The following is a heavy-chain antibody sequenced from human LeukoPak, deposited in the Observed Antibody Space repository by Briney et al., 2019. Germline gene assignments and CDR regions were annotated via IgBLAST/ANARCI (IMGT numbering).Heavy chain of an antibody. J-gene: IGHJ4*02. CDR2: TWYDGSNE. CDR3: AKDGVGGTHSDY. Sequence: PGGSLRLSCAASGFSFRTCGMHWVRQAPGKGLEWVGVTWYDGSNEFYADSVKGRFTISRDNSKKTLYMQMNNLRAKDRAVYYCAKDGVGGTHSDYWGQGTLVTVSP. D-gene: IGHD1-26*01. V-gene: IGHV3-33*06. CDR1: GFSFRTCG.